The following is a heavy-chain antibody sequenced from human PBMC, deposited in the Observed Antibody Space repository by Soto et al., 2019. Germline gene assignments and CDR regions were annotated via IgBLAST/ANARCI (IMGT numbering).Heavy chain of an antibody. CDR1: GGSISSGGYY. V-gene: IGHV4-31*03. Sequence: QVQLQESGPGLVKPSQTLSLTCTVSGGSISSGGYYWSWIRQHPGKGLEWIGYIYYSWSTYYNPSLKSRVTISVDTSKNQFSLKLSSVTAADTAVYYCARDPSVAATRGYGMDVWGQGTTVTVSS. CDR3: ARDPSVAATRGYGMDV. D-gene: IGHD2-15*01. CDR2: IYYSWST. J-gene: IGHJ6*02.